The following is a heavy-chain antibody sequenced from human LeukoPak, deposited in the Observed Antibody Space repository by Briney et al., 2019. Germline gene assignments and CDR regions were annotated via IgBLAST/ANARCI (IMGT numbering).Heavy chain of an antibody. CDR3: ARDEARSTTPFDY. Sequence: ASVKVSCKASGYTFTSYYMHWVRQAPGQGREGMGIINPSVGSTSYAQKFQGRVTMTRDTSTSTVYMELSSLRSEDTAVYYCARDEARSTTPFDYWGQGTLVTVSS. CDR2: INPSVGST. D-gene: IGHD4-11*01. V-gene: IGHV1-46*01. J-gene: IGHJ4*02. CDR1: GYTFTSYY.